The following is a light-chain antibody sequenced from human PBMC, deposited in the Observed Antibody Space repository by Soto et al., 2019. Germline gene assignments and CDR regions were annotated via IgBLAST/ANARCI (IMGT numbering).Light chain of an antibody. V-gene: IGLV2-23*02. CDR3: CSFAGGATFV. Sequence: QSVLTQPASVSGSPGQSITISCTGTSSDVGGYEYVSWYQQHPGKAPKLIIYEASKRPSGVSDRFSGSRSGNTASLTISALQPEDEADYSCCSFAGGATFVFGGGTKLTVL. CDR1: SSDVGGYEY. CDR2: EAS. J-gene: IGLJ2*01.